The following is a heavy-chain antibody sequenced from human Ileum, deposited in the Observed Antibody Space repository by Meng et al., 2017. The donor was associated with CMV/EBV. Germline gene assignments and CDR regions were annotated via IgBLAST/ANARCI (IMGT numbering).Heavy chain of an antibody. CDR1: GFTFSSYW. CDR3: ARSQLTWNLRHYYGMDV. CDR2: INSDGSST. V-gene: IGHV3-74*01. Sequence: GESLTISCAASGFTFSSYWMHWVRQAPGKGLVWVSRINSDGSSTSYADSVKGRFTISRDNAKNTLYLQMNSLRAEDTAVYYCARSQLTWNLRHYYGMDVWGQGTTVTVSS. J-gene: IGHJ6*02. D-gene: IGHD1-1*01.